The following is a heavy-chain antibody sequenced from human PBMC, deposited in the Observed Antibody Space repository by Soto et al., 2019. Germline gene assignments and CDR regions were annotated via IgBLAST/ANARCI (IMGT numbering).Heavy chain of an antibody. Sequence: GGSLRLSCAASGFTFSDYYMSWIRQAPGKGLEWVSHIFSSSSYIYYADSVKVRFTISRDNAKNSLYLQMNSLRAEDTAVYYCARETSPYYDSSGYYPKAAFDIWGQGTMVTVSS. J-gene: IGHJ3*02. D-gene: IGHD3-22*01. CDR3: ARETSPYYDSSGYYPKAAFDI. CDR1: GFTFSDYY. CDR2: IFSSSSYI. V-gene: IGHV3-11*06.